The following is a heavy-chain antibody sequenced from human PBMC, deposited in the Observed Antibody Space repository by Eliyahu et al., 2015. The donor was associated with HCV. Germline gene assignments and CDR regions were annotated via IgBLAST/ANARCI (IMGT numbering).Heavy chain of an antibody. Sequence: QVQLQQWGAGLLKPSETLSLTCAVXXESXSGXYWTWIRQPPGKXLEWXGEITHXGETNYNPXLKSRLTISVDTSKNQFSLKVNSVTAADTALYYCARGWGYFTSMNKYFYMDVWGEGTTVTVS. D-gene: IGHD1/OR15-1a*01. V-gene: IGHV4-34*02. J-gene: IGHJ6*03. CDR3: ARGWGYFTSMNKYFYMDV. CDR1: XESXSGXY. CDR2: ITHXGET.